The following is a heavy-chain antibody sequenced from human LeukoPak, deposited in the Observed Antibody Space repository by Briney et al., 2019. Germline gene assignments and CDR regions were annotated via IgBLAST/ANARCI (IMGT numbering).Heavy chain of an antibody. CDR1: GFTFSSYG. Sequence: QTGGSLRLSCAASGFTFSSYGMSWVRQAPGKGLEWVSAFSGSGGSTYYADSVKGRFTISRDNSKNTLYLQMNNLRAEDTAVYYCATSGLSRFGFWGQGTLVTVSS. CDR2: FSGSGGST. CDR3: ATSGLSRFGF. J-gene: IGHJ4*02. D-gene: IGHD2/OR15-2a*01. V-gene: IGHV3-23*01.